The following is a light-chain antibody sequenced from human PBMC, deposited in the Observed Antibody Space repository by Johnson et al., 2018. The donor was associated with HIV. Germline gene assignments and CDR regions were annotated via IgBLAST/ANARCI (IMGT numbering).Light chain of an antibody. CDR3: GTLDTSLSAGGV. V-gene: IGLV1-51*02. CDR2: ENN. Sequence: QLVLTQPPSVSAAPGQKVTISCSGSSSNIGNNYVSWYQQLPGTAPKLLIYENNKRPSGIPDRFSGSKSGTSATLGITGLQTGDEADYYCGTLDTSLSAGGVFGTGTKVTVL. J-gene: IGLJ1*01. CDR1: SSNIGNNY.